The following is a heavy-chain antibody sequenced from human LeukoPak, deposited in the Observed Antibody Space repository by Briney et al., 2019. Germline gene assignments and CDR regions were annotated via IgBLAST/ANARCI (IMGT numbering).Heavy chain of an antibody. CDR2: IKQDGSEK. D-gene: IGHD5-18*01. Sequence: PGGSLRLSCAASGFTFSSYWMSWVRQAPGKGLEWVANIKQDGSEKYYVDSVKGRFTISRDNAKNSLYLQMNSLRAEDTAIYYCAREDTTLVASSRLDYWGQGTLVTVSS. J-gene: IGHJ4*02. V-gene: IGHV3-7*01. CDR3: AREDTTLVASSRLDY. CDR1: GFTFSSYW.